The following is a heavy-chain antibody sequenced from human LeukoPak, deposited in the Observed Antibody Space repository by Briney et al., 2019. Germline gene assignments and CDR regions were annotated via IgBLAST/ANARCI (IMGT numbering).Heavy chain of an antibody. CDR3: ARGGPVGYYDSSQLEYY. CDR1: GFTFSSFG. CDR2: ILYDGSKE. Sequence: GGSLRLSCAASGFTFSSFGMHWVRQAPGKGLEWVTFILYDGSKEYYADSVKGRFTISRDNAKNSLYLQMNSLRAEDTAVYYCARGGPVGYYDSSQLEYYWGQGTLVTVSS. J-gene: IGHJ4*02. V-gene: IGHV3-30*02. D-gene: IGHD3-22*01.